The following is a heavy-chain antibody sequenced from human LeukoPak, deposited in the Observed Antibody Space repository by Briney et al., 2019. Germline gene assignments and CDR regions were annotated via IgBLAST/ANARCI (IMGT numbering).Heavy chain of an antibody. D-gene: IGHD3-9*01. CDR1: GFTFSSYP. Sequence: GGSLRLSCAASGFTFSSYPMNWVRQAPGKGLEWNSNIRTTAEGAKYAYYADSVKGRVTISRDDGKNTLYLHMNSLRDDDTAVYYCATDQRYAFDYWGQGILVTVSS. CDR2: IRTTAEGAKYA. J-gene: IGHJ4*02. CDR3: ATDQRYAFDY. V-gene: IGHV3-48*02.